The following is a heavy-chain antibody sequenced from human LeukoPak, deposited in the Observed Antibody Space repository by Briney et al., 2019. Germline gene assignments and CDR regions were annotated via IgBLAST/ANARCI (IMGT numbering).Heavy chain of an antibody. CDR3: ARERGSGGLFDY. Sequence: SETLSLTCTVSGDSISSYYWSWIRQPPGKGLEWLGYIYYSGSTDYNPSLKRRVTISVDTSKNQFSLNLSSVTAADTAVYYCARERGSGGLFDYWGQGTLVTVSS. J-gene: IGHJ4*02. CDR1: GDSISSYY. D-gene: IGHD3-10*01. V-gene: IGHV4-59*01. CDR2: IYYSGST.